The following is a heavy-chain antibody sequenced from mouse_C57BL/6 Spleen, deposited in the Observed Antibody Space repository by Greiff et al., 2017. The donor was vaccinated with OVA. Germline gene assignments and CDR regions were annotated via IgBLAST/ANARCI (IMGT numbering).Heavy chain of an antibody. CDR2: IYPGNIDT. D-gene: IGHD2-4*01. CDR1: VYTFTIYL. CDR3: TGCDYDDNWYFDV. Sequence: EVQLQQSGTVLARPVASVKMSFNPSVYTFTIYLMHLLKQIPGQGLEWIGAIYPGNIDTSYNQKFKGKAKLTAVTSASTAYMELSSLTNEDSAVYYCTGCDYDDNWYFDVWGTGTTVTVSS. V-gene: IGHV1-5*01. J-gene: IGHJ1*03.